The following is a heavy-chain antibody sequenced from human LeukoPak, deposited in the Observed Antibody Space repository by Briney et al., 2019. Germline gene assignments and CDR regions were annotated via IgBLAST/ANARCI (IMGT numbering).Heavy chain of an antibody. CDR2: INHSGST. Sequence: SETLSLTCAVYGGSFSGYYWSWIRQPPGKGLEWIGEINHSGSTNYNPSLKSRVTISVDTSKNQFSLKLSSVSAADTAVYYCARHYYDFWSGSARSPPRWFDPWGQGTLVTVSS. CDR1: GGSFSGYY. V-gene: IGHV4-34*01. D-gene: IGHD3-3*01. J-gene: IGHJ5*02. CDR3: ARHYYDFWSGSARSPPRWFDP.